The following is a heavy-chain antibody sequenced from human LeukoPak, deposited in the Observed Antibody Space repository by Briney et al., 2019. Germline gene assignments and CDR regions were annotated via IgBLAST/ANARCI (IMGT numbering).Heavy chain of an antibody. Sequence: SVKVSCKASGGTFSSYAISWVRQAPGQGLEWMGRIIPILGIANYAQKFQGRVTITADKSTSTAYMELSSLRSEDTAVYYCARAHSGIPHVYFDYWGQGTLVTVSS. D-gene: IGHD1-20*01. CDR2: IIPILGIA. V-gene: IGHV1-69*04. CDR1: GGTFSSYA. CDR3: ARAHSGIPHVYFDY. J-gene: IGHJ4*02.